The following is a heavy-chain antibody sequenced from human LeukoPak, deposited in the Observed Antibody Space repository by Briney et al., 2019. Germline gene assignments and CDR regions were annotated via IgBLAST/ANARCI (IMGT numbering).Heavy chain of an antibody. J-gene: IGHJ4*02. CDR3: ARRVGGYDSTFDY. CDR2: ISSSSSYI. Sequence: GGSLRLSCAASGFTFSSYSMNWVRQAPGKGLEWVSSISSSSSYIYYADSVKGRFTISRDNAKNSLYLQMNSLRAEDTAVYYCARRVGGYDSTFDYWGQGTLVTVSS. V-gene: IGHV3-21*01. D-gene: IGHD5-12*01. CDR1: GFTFSSYS.